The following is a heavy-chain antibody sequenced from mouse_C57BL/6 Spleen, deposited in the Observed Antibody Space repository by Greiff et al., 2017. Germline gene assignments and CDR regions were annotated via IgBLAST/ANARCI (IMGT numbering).Heavy chain of an antibody. CDR1: GYTFTGYW. CDR3: ARGRDYYGSSYEDFDV. CDR2: ILPGSGST. Sequence: VKLVESGAELMKPGASVKLSCKATGYTFTGYWIEWVKQRPGHGLEWIGAILPGSGSTNYNEKFKGKATFTADTSSNTAYMQLSSLTTEDSAIYYCARGRDYYGSSYEDFDVWGTGCTVTVAS. J-gene: IGHJ1*03. D-gene: IGHD1-1*01. V-gene: IGHV1-9*01.